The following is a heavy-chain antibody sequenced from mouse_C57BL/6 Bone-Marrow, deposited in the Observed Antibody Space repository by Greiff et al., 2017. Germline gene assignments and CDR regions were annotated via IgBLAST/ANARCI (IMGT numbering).Heavy chain of an antibody. V-gene: IGHV14-3*01. J-gene: IGHJ2*01. Sequence: VQLKESVAELVRPGASVKLSCTASGFNIKNTYMHWVKQRPEQGLEWIGRIDPANGNTKYAPKFQGKATITADTSSNTAYLQLSSLTSYDTAIYYCARRCYYDYEYFDYWGQGTTLTVSS. CDR3: ARRCYYDYEYFDY. CDR1: GFNIKNTY. CDR2: IDPANGNT. D-gene: IGHD2-4*01.